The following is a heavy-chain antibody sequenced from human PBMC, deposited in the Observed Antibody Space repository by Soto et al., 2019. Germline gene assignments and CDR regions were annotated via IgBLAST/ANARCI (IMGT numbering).Heavy chain of an antibody. J-gene: IGHJ3*02. CDR1: GYKVSTWHNFTSYW. CDR2: IYPGDSDT. V-gene: IGHV5-51*01. CDR3: TRDLDYNGNSEAFNI. D-gene: IGHD4-4*01. Sequence: GESLKISCMGSGYKVSTWHNFTSYWIAWVRQMPGEGLEWMGIIYPGDSDTRYSPSFQGQVTISADKSINSVYLQWSSLKASDTAMYFCTRDLDYNGNSEAFNIWGQGTMVTV.